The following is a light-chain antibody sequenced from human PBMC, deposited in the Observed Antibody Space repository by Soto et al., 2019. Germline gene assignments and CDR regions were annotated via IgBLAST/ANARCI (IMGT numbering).Light chain of an antibody. CDR2: EVS. J-gene: IGLJ1*01. CDR3: LSYTSSGTYV. Sequence: QSSVTQPASVSGSPGQSITISCTGAISDVGNYKYVSWYQQHPDKAPKLMIYEVSNRPSGVSNRFSGSKSGNTASLTISGLQAEDETDYYCLSYTSSGTYVFGTGTKVTVL. V-gene: IGLV2-14*01. CDR1: ISDVGNYKY.